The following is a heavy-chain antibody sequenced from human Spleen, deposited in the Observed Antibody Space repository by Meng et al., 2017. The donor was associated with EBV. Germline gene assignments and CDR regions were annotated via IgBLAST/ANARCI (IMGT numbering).Heavy chain of an antibody. CDR3: ARGHGSGLYYRSFDF. J-gene: IGHJ4*02. CDR1: GGSISSSNW. CDR2: IYDSGNT. D-gene: IGHD3-10*01. V-gene: IGHV4-4*02. Sequence: QVELQGSGPGLVKPSGTLSLTCVVSGGSISSSNWWSWVRQPPGKGLEWIGEIYDSGNTNYNPSLKSRVTISVDKSKNQFSLKVGSVTAADTAVYYCARGHGSGLYYRSFDFWGQGTLVTVSS.